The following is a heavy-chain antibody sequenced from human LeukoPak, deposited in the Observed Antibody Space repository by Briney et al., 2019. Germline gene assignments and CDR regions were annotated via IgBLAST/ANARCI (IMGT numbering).Heavy chain of an antibody. Sequence: SETLSLTCTVSGGSISSSSYYWGWIRQPPGKGLEWIGSIYYSGSTYYNPSLKSRVTISVDTSKNQFSLKLSSVTAADTAVYYCARHGVIEWFGELLPFDYWGQGTLVTVSS. CDR1: GGSISSSSYY. CDR2: IYYSGST. V-gene: IGHV4-39*01. D-gene: IGHD3-10*01. CDR3: ARHGVIEWFGELLPFDY. J-gene: IGHJ4*02.